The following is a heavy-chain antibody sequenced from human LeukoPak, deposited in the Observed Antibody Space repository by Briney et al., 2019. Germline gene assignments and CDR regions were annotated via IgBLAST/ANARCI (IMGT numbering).Heavy chain of an antibody. J-gene: IGHJ4*02. CDR3: ASRPSGSTWYGVFDY. D-gene: IGHD6-13*01. CDR2: IYDSETT. CDR1: GASVSNHY. Sequence: SETLSLTCTVSGASVSNHYWSWIRQPPGKGLEWIGYIYDSETTNYNPSLKSRVTMSVDTSKNQFFLNLSSVTAADTALYYCASRPSGSTWYGVFDYWSRGTLVTVSS. V-gene: IGHV4-59*02.